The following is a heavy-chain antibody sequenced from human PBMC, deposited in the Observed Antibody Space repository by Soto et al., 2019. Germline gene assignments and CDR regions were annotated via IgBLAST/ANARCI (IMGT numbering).Heavy chain of an antibody. D-gene: IGHD2-2*01. CDR3: ARVVRGYCSSTSCYPNAFDI. V-gene: IGHV1-46*03. CDR1: GYTFTSYY. CDR2: INPSGGST. Sequence: QVQLVQSGAEVKKPGASVKVSCKASGYTFTSYYTHWVRQAPGQGLEWMGIINPSGGSTSYAQKFQGRVTMTRDTSTSTVYMELSSLRSEDTAVYYCARVVRGYCSSTSCYPNAFDIWGQGTMVTVSS. J-gene: IGHJ3*02.